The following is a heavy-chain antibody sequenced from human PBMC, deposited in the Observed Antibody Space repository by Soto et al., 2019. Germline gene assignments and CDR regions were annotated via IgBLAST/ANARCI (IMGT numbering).Heavy chain of an antibody. V-gene: IGHV1-8*01. CDR2: MNPSSGNT. CDR1: GYTFTSND. J-gene: IGHJ3*02. Sequence: GASVKVSCKASGYTFTSNDINWVRQATGQGLEWMGWMNPSSGNTGYAQKFQGRVTMTRNTAISTAYMELSSLRSEDTAVYFCARKTSYGSGSYLESGAFDIWGQGTMVTVSS. CDR3: ARKTSYGSGSYLESGAFDI. D-gene: IGHD3-10*01.